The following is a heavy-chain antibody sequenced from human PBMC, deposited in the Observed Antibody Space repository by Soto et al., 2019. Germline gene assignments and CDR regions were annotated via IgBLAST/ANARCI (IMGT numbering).Heavy chain of an antibody. CDR1: GFTFSSYS. CDR3: AREHCSGGSCYSQAFDI. V-gene: IGHV3-21*01. D-gene: IGHD2-15*01. CDR2: ISSSSSYI. Sequence: GGSLRLSCAASGFTFSSYSMNWVRQAPGKGLEWVSSISSSSSYIYYADSVKGRFTISRDNAKNSLYLQMNSLRAEDTAVYYCAREHCSGGSCYSQAFDIWGQGTMVTVSS. J-gene: IGHJ3*02.